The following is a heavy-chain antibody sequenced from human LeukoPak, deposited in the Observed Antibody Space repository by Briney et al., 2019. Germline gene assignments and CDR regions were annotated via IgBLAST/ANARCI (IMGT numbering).Heavy chain of an antibody. D-gene: IGHD3-16*02. Sequence: SVKVSCKASGGTFSSYAISWVRQAPGQGLEWMGGIIPIFGTANYAQKFQGRVTITADESTSTAYMELSSLRSEDTAVYYCARAPPRYRNSGNYYYYMDVWGKGTTVTVSS. CDR3: ARAPPRYRNSGNYYYYMDV. J-gene: IGHJ6*03. V-gene: IGHV1-69*13. CDR1: GGTFSSYA. CDR2: IIPIFGTA.